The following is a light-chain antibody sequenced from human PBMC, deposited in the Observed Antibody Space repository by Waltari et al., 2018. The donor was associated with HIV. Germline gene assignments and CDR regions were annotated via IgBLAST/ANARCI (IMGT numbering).Light chain of an antibody. CDR1: SSAVGGYNY. CDR3: CSYAGGYTLV. CDR2: DVT. J-gene: IGLJ3*02. V-gene: IGLV2-11*01. Sequence: QSALTQPRSVSGSPGQSVTISCTGTSSAVGGYNYVPWYQQHPGKAPKLMIYDVTKRPSGVPDRCSGSKSGNTASLTISGLQAEDEADYFCCSYAGGYTLVFGGGTKLTVL.